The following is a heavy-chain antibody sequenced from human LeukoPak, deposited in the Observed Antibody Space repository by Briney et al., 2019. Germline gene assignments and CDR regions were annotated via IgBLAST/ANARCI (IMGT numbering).Heavy chain of an antibody. CDR1: GFTVSSNY. CDR2: ISTDSSYI. CDR3: ARGLCGGDCYDY. V-gene: IGHV3-21*01. D-gene: IGHD2-21*01. J-gene: IGHJ4*02. Sequence: PGGSLRLSCAASGFTVSSNYMSWVRQAPGKGLEWVSSISTDSSYIYYADSVRGRFTISRDNAKNSLDLQMNSLRAEDTAVYYCARGLCGGDCYDYWGQGILVTVSS.